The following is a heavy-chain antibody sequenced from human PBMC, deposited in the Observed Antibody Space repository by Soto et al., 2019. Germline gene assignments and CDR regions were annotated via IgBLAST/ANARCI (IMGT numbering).Heavy chain of an antibody. V-gene: IGHV4-4*07. CDR2: IYTSGST. J-gene: IGHJ4*02. CDR1: GGSISSYY. CDR3: ARDCYDSSGYYYAFDY. Sequence: LSLTCTVSGGSISSYYWSWIRQPAGKGLEWIGRIYTSGSTNYNPSLKSRVTMSVDTSKNQFSLKLSSVTAADTAVYYCARDCYDSSGYYYAFDYWGQGTLVTVSS. D-gene: IGHD3-22*01.